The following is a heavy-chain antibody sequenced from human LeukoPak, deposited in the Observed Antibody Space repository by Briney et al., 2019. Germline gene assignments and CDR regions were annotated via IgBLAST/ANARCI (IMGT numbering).Heavy chain of an antibody. J-gene: IGHJ4*02. CDR2: ISSSGSTI. V-gene: IGHV3-48*03. CDR3: AREGSSWSEGRLWYFDY. D-gene: IGHD6-13*01. CDR1: GFTFSSYE. Sequence: PGGSLRLSCAASGFTFSSYEMNWVRQAPGQGLEWVSYISSSGSTIYYADSVKGRFTISRDNAKNSLYLQMNSLRAEDTAVYYCAREGSSWSEGRLWYFDYWGQGTLVTVSS.